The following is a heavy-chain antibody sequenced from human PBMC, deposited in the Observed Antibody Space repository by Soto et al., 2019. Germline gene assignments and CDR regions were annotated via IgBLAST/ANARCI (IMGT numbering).Heavy chain of an antibody. Sequence: SETLSLTCAVYGGSFSGYYWSWIRQPPGKGLEWIGEINHSGSTNYNPSLKSLVTISVDTSKNHFSLILSSVTAADTAVYYCARLSRITMVRGAPPSYYYYMDVWGKGTTVTVSS. J-gene: IGHJ6*03. D-gene: IGHD3-10*01. CDR3: ARLSRITMVRGAPPSYYYYMDV. V-gene: IGHV4-34*01. CDR2: INHSGST. CDR1: GGSFSGYY.